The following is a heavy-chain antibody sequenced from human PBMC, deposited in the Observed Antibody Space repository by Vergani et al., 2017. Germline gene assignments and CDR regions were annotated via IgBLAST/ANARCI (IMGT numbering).Heavy chain of an antibody. CDR3: ARGNSAYPSSGMDV. CDR1: GGSISSRTSY. J-gene: IGHJ6*02. CDR2: VYTSGST. V-gene: IGHV4-61*02. D-gene: IGHD1/OR15-1a*01. Sequence: QMQLQQWGAGLLKPSQTLSLTCTVSGGSISSRTSYWSWIRQPAGKGLEWIGRVYTSGSTNYNPSLKSRVTMSVDTSKNQFSLKLSSVTATDTAVYYCARGNSAYPSSGMDVWGQGTTVIVSS.